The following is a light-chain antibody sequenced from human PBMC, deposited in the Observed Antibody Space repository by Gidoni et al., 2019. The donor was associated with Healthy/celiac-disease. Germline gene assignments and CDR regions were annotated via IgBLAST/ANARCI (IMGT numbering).Light chain of an antibody. CDR3: QQYSNWPRT. CDR2: GAS. CDR1: QSVSST. J-gene: IGKJ1*01. V-gene: IGKV3-15*01. Sequence: SCRASQSVSSTLAWFQQKPGQSPRLLIHGASTRATGIPARFSGSGSGTEFTLTISSLQSEDFAIYYCQQYSNWPRTFGQXTKVEIK.